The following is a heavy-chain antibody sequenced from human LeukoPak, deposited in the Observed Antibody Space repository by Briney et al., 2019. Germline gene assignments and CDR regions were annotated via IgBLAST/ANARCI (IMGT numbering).Heavy chain of an antibody. CDR3: ARISPGYYYDSSGYVFDY. V-gene: IGHV3-74*01. J-gene: IGHJ4*02. CDR2: INSDVSST. D-gene: IGHD3-22*01. CDR1: GFTFTSYW. Sequence: GGSLRPSCAASGFTFTSYWMHWVRHAPGKGLWWVSRINSDVSSTSYADSVKGRSTISRDKAKNTLYLKMNSLRAEDTAVYYCARISPGYYYDSSGYVFDYWGQGTLVTVSS.